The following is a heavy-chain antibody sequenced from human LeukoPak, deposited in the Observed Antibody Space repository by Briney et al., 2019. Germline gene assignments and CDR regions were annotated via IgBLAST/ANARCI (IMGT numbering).Heavy chain of an antibody. CDR1: GGSISSYY. CDR3: ARKISYISVFDY. Sequence: SETLSLTCTVSGGSISSYYWSWIRQPPGQGLEWIGYISDSGSTDYNPFLKSRITISGDTPGNQVSLKLSPVTAADTAVYYCARKISYISVFDYWGQGTLVTVSS. J-gene: IGHJ4*02. D-gene: IGHD2-15*01. V-gene: IGHV4-59*01. CDR2: ISDSGST.